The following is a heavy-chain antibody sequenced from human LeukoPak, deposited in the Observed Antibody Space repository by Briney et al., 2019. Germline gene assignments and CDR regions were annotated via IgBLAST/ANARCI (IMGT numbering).Heavy chain of an antibody. J-gene: IGHJ3*02. CDR2: IYYSGST. D-gene: IGHD2-21*01. Sequence: PSETLSLTCTVSGGSISSSSYYRGWIRQPPGKGLEWIGSIYYSGSTYYNPSLKSRVTISVDTSKNQFSLKLSSVTAADTAVYYCARALYLVGAFDIWGQGTMVTVSS. CDR3: ARALYLVGAFDI. V-gene: IGHV4-39*07. CDR1: GGSISSSSYY.